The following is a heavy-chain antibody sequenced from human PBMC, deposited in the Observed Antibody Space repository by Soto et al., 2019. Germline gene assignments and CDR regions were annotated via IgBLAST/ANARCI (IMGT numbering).Heavy chain of an antibody. V-gene: IGHV1-69*01. D-gene: IGHD3-10*01. Sequence: QVQVVQSGVDVRRPGSSVKVSCKASGDTFKNCVISWVRQAPGQGLEWMGGIIPLFGTTDFAQRFQGRLTSTTDESTTTAYMELSRLRSEDTATYYCAAELGFGKLSVVWGQGTTVIVSS. J-gene: IGHJ6*02. CDR2: IIPLFGTT. CDR1: GDTFKNCV. CDR3: AAELGFGKLSVV.